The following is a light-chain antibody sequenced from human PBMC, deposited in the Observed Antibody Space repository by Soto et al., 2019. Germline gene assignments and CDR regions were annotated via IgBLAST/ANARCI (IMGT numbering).Light chain of an antibody. CDR1: SSDVGGYNY. V-gene: IGLV2-14*03. Sequence: QSALTQPASVSGSPGQSITISCTGTSSDVGGYNYVSWYQQHPGKAPKLMIYDVINRPSGVSNRFSGSKSGSTASLNISGLQAEDEADYYCSSYSRSTTLVVFGGGTKLTVL. CDR3: SSYSRSTTLVV. J-gene: IGLJ2*01. CDR2: DVI.